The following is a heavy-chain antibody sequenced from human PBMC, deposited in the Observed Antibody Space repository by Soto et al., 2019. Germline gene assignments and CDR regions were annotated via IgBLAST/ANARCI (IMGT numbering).Heavy chain of an antibody. V-gene: IGHV1-69*13. CDR1: GGTFSSYA. CDR2: IIPIFGTA. J-gene: IGHJ3*01. CDR3: ARGQPVYDYVWGSYRSDAFDF. Sequence: SVKVSCKASGGTFSSYAISWVRQAPGQGLEWMGGIIPIFGTANYAQKFQGRVTITADESTSTAYMELSSLRSEDTAVYYCARGQPVYDYVWGSYRSDAFDFWGQGTMVTVSS. D-gene: IGHD3-16*02.